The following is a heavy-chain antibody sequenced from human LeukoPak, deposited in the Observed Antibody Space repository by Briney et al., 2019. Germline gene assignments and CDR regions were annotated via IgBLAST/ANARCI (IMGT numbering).Heavy chain of an antibody. CDR1: ADSLSSGGHY. J-gene: IGHJ4*02. CDR2: IHHSGRS. D-gene: IGHD3-10*01. CDR3: ARGGNRFGGFYFDY. V-gene: IGHV4-31*03. Sequence: PSQTLSLTCTVSADSLSSGGHYWAWIRQFPGKGLESIGSIHHSGRSRHNPSLKDRVATSVDTSRKQFALKLSSVTAADTAMYYCARGGNRFGGFYFDYWGQGIQVIVSS.